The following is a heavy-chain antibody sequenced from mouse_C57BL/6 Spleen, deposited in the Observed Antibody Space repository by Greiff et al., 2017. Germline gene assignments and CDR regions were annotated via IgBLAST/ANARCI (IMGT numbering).Heavy chain of an antibody. Sequence: VQVVESGAELVKPGASVKISCKASGYAFSSYWMNWVKQRPGKGLEWIGQIYPGDGDTNYNGKFKGKATLTADKSSSTAYMQLSSLTSEDSAVYFCAPYGNYYAMDYWGQGTSVTVSS. CDR1: GYAFSSYW. CDR3: APYGNYYAMDY. D-gene: IGHD2-1*01. J-gene: IGHJ4*01. CDR2: IYPGDGDT. V-gene: IGHV1-80*01.